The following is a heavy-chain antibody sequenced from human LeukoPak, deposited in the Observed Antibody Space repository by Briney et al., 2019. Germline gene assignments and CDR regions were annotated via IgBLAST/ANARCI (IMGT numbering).Heavy chain of an antibody. CDR1: GFTFSSYG. J-gene: IGHJ4*02. CDR2: IRYDGSNK. Sequence: GGSLRLSCAASGFTFSSYGMHWVRQAPGKGLEWVAFIRYDGSNKYYADSVKGRFTISRDNSKNTLYLQMNRLRAEDTAVYYCASGTTDIVVVPATLRNYYFDYWGQGTLVTVSS. D-gene: IGHD2-2*01. CDR3: ASGTTDIVVVPATLRNYYFDY. V-gene: IGHV3-30*02.